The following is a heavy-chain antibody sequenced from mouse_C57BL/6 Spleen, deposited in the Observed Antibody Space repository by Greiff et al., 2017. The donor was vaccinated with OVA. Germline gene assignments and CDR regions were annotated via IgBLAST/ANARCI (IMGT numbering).Heavy chain of an antibody. D-gene: IGHD1-1*01. CDR2: IWTGGGT. CDR1: GFSLTSYA. Sequence: QVQLKESGPGLVAPSQSLSITCTVPGFSLTSYAISWVRQPPGKGLEWLGVIWTGGGTNYNSALKSRLSISKDNSKSQVFLKMNSLQTDDTARYYCARIYYYGSDWYFDVWGTGTTVTVSS. J-gene: IGHJ1*03. CDR3: ARIYYYGSDWYFDV. V-gene: IGHV2-9-1*01.